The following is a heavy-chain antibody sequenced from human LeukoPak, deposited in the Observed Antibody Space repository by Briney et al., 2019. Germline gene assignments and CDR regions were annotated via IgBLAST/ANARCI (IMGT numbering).Heavy chain of an antibody. Sequence: PEGSLRLSCAASGFTFSDYYMSWIRQAPGKGLEWVSYISSSGSTIYYADSVKGRFTISRDNAKNSLYLQMNSLRAEDTAVYYCARGTHRYYDSSGYLDYWGQGTLVTVSS. D-gene: IGHD3-22*01. CDR1: GFTFSDYY. CDR2: ISSSGSTI. V-gene: IGHV3-11*01. CDR3: ARGTHRYYDSSGYLDY. J-gene: IGHJ4*02.